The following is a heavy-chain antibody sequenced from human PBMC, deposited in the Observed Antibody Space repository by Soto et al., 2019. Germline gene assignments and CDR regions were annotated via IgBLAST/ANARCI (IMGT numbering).Heavy chain of an antibody. Sequence: ASVKVSCKASGYTFSGHYIIWVRQAPEQGPEWMGEIGPERGYTRYAQKFQGRVTMTRATSITTVYMELKNLSPDDTAVYYCGRGRSGQIVVFYWGQGTPVTVSS. CDR3: GRGRSGQIVVFY. CDR1: GYTFSGHY. CDR2: IGPERGYT. D-gene: IGHD1-26*01. V-gene: IGHV1-2*02. J-gene: IGHJ4*02.